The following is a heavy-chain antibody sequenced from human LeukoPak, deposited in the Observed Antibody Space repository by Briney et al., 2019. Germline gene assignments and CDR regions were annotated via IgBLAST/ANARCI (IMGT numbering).Heavy chain of an antibody. J-gene: IGHJ5*02. CDR3: ARRNLYNWNYGNWFDP. CDR2: ISYSGST. Sequence: SETLSLTCTVSGGSISSSSDYWGWIRQPPGKGLEWFGNISYSGSTYYNPSLKSRVTISVDTSKNQFSLKLNSVTAADTAVYYCARRNLYNWNYGNWFDPWGQGTLVTVSS. V-gene: IGHV4-39*01. CDR1: GGSISSSSDY. D-gene: IGHD1-7*01.